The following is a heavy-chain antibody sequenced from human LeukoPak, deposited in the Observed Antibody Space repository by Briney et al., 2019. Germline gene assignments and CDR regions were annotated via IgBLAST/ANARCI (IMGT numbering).Heavy chain of an antibody. V-gene: IGHV4-59*01. J-gene: IGHJ5*02. D-gene: IGHD2-2*01. CDR2: IYYSGST. CDR3: ARVRSSTFYWFDP. CDR1: GGSISSYY. Sequence: PSETLSLTCTVSGGSISSYYWSWVRQPPGKGLEWIGYIYYSGSTNYNPSLKSRVTISVDTSKNQFSLKLSSVTAADTAVYYCARVRSSTFYWFDPWGQGTLVTVSS.